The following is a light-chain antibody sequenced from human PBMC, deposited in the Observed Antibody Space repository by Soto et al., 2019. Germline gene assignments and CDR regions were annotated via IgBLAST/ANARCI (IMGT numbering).Light chain of an antibody. V-gene: IGKV3-15*01. J-gene: IGKJ4*01. CDR1: QSGSSN. Sequence: EIVMTQYPATLSVSPGERATLSCRASQSGSSNLAWYQQKPGQVPRLLIYDASTRATGVPARFSGSGSGTEFTLTISSLQSEDVAVYYCQQYTDWPLTFGGGTKVEIK. CDR2: DAS. CDR3: QQYTDWPLT.